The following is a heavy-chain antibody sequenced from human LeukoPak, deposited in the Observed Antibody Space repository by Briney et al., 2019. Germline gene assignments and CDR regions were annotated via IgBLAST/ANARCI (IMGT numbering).Heavy chain of an antibody. CDR2: INHSGGT. D-gene: IGHD2-2*01. V-gene: IGHV4-34*01. J-gene: IGHJ4*02. CDR3: ARGFVVVPAAMQY. Sequence: PSETLSLTCAVYGGSFSGYYWSWIRQPPGKGLEWIGEINHSGGTNYNPSLKSRVTISVDTSKNQFSLKLSSVTAADTAVYYCARGFVVVPAAMQYWGQGTLVTVSS. CDR1: GGSFSGYY.